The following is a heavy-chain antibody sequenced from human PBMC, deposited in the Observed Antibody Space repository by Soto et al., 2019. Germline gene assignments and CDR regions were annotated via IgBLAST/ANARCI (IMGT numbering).Heavy chain of an antibody. Sequence: SETLSLTCAVSGGSISSGGYSWSWIRQPPGKGLEWIGYIYHSGSTYYNPSLKSRVTISVDRSKNQFTLKLSSVTAADTAVYYCARGTKTTVTTSWFDPWGQGTLVTVSS. D-gene: IGHD4-17*01. CDR3: ARGTKTTVTTSWFDP. CDR1: GGSISSGGYS. J-gene: IGHJ5*02. CDR2: IYHSGST. V-gene: IGHV4-30-2*01.